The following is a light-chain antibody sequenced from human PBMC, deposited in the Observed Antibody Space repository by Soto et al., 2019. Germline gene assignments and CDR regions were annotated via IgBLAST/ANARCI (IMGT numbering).Light chain of an antibody. CDR1: SSNIGAGYD. Sequence: QSVLTQPPSVSGAPGQRVTISCTGSSSNIGAGYDVHWYQQLPGTAPKLLIYGNSNRPSGVPDRFSGSKSGTSASLAITGLQAEDEAEYYYQSYDSSLSGSKVFGGGTKLTVL. V-gene: IGLV1-40*01. J-gene: IGLJ2*01. CDR2: GNS. CDR3: QSYDSSLSGSKV.